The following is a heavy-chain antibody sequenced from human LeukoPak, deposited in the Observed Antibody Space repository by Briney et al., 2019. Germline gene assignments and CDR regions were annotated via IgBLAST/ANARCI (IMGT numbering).Heavy chain of an antibody. CDR2: IHSSGRT. CDR1: GGSINNNY. J-gene: IGHJ4*02. V-gene: IGHV4-59*08. D-gene: IGHD5-12*01. Sequence: SETLSLTCTVSGGSINNNYWSWIRQPPGQGLEWIGYIHSSGRTSYNPSLKSRVTISVDTSTNQFSLKLISVTAADTAVYYCARHLVATVATFDYWGQGTLVTVSS. CDR3: ARHLVATVATFDY.